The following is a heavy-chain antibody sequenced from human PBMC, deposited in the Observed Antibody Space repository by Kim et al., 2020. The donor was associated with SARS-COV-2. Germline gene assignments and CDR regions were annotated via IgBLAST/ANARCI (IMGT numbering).Heavy chain of an antibody. V-gene: IGHV4-59*08. CDR3: ARQTAVTIFGVRGSFDI. D-gene: IGHD3-3*01. Sequence: LKSRVPISVDTSKNQFSLKLGSVTAADTAVYYCARQTAVTIFGVRGSFDIWGQGTMVTVSS. J-gene: IGHJ3*02.